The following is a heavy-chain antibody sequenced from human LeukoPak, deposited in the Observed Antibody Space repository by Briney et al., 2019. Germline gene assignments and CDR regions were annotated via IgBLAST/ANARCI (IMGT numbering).Heavy chain of an antibody. CDR1: GLTFSSYG. CDR3: ARDRRRNSSSFYFDY. D-gene: IGHD6-6*01. Sequence: GGSLRLSCAASGLTFSSYGMPWVRQAPGKGLEWVAVIWYDGSNKYYADSVKGRFTISRDNSKNTLYLQMNSLRAEDTAVYYCARDRRRNSSSFYFDYWGQGTLVTVSS. V-gene: IGHV3-33*01. J-gene: IGHJ4*02. CDR2: IWYDGSNK.